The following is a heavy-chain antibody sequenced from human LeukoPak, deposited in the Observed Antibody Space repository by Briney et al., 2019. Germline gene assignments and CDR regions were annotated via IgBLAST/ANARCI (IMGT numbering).Heavy chain of an antibody. J-gene: IGHJ4*02. CDR3: ARDYDILTGYYDLDFFDY. CDR2: ISGSSGST. Sequence: GGSLRLSCAASGFTFSSYAMSWVRQAPGKGLEWVSAISGSSGSTYYADSVKGRFTISRDNSKNTLYLQMNSLRAEDTAVYYCARDYDILTGYYDLDFFDYWGQGTLVTVSS. CDR1: GFTFSSYA. V-gene: IGHV3-23*01. D-gene: IGHD3-9*01.